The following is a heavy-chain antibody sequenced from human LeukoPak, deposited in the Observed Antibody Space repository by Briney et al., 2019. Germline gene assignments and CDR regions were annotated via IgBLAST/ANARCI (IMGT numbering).Heavy chain of an antibody. D-gene: IGHD1-26*01. CDR3: ARSRPPDEWELALFDY. Sequence: GESLKISCKGSGYSFTSYWIGWVRQMPGKGLEWMGIIYPGDSDTRYSPSFQGQVTVSADKSISTAYLQWSSLKASDTAMYYCARSRPPDEWELALFDYWGQGTLVTVSS. V-gene: IGHV5-51*01. CDR1: GYSFTSYW. CDR2: IYPGDSDT. J-gene: IGHJ4*02.